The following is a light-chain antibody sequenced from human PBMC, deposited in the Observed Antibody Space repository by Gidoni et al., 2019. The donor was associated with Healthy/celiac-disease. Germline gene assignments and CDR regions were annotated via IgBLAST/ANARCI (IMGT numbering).Light chain of an antibody. CDR2: DAS. Sequence: EIVLPQPQATLSLPPEERAPLSFRASKSVSSYLAWYQQKPGQAPRLLIYDASNRATGIPARFSGGGSGTDFTLTISSLEPEDFAVYYCQQRSNWTPYTFGQGTKLEIK. J-gene: IGKJ2*01. V-gene: IGKV3-11*01. CDR3: QQRSNWTPYT. CDR1: KSVSSY.